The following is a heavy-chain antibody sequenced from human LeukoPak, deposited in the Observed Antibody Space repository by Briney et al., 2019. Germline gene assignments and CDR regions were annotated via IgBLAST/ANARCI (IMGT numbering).Heavy chain of an antibody. D-gene: IGHD1-26*01. CDR2: IYYSGRT. Sequence: SETLSLTCTVSGASISSGDYYWSWIRQPPGKGLEWIGNIYYSGRTYYNPSLKSRVTISLATSKNQFSLKLRSVTAADTAVYYCVKDLGRYRNNCFDYWGQGTLVTVSS. J-gene: IGHJ4*02. CDR3: VKDLGRYRNNCFDY. CDR1: GASISSGDYY. V-gene: IGHV4-30-4*01.